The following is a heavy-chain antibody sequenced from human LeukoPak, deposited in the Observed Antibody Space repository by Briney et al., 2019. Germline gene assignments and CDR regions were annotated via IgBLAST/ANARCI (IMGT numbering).Heavy chain of an antibody. CDR1: GGSFSGYY. CDR3: ARGRTSRRYSSLGY. J-gene: IGHJ4*02. D-gene: IGHD6-13*01. CDR2: VNHSGST. Sequence: SETLSLTCAVYGGSFSGYYWSWIRQPPGKGLEWIGDVNHSGSTDYNPSLRSRATISVDTSKNQFSLRLTSVTAADTAVYYCARGRTSRRYSSLGYRGQGTLVTVSS. V-gene: IGHV4-34*01.